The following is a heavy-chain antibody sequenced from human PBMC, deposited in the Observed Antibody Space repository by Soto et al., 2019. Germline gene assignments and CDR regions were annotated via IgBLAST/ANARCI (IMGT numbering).Heavy chain of an antibody. Sequence: EVQLLESGGGLVQPGGSLRLSCAASGFMFRNYGMSWVRQAPGKGLEWVSVISGSGGSTYYADSVKGRFTISRDSSKNTLFLQMNSLRAEDTAVYYCARAFGSGSYYFVFDYWGQGTLVTASS. CDR2: ISGSGGST. CDR3: ARAFGSGSYYFVFDY. V-gene: IGHV3-23*01. CDR1: GFMFRNYG. J-gene: IGHJ4*02. D-gene: IGHD1-26*01.